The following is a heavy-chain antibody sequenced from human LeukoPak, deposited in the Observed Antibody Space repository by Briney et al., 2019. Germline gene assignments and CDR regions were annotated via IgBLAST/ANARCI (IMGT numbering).Heavy chain of an antibody. CDR3: ARTTDSSSLDY. CDR2: ISPYTGNR. J-gene: IGHJ4*02. D-gene: IGHD6-6*01. V-gene: IGHV1-18*01. Sequence: ASVKVSCKASGYTFTIYGISWVRQAPGQGLEWVGWISPYTGNRNYAQKLQGRVTMTTDTSTSTAYTELRSLRSDDTAVYYCARTTDSSSLDYWGQGTLVTVSS. CDR1: GYTFTIYG.